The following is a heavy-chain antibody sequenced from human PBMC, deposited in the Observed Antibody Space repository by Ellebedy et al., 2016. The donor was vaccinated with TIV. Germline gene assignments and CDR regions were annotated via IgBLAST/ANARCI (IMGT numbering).Heavy chain of an antibody. CDR1: GFNFDDYA. Sequence: GESLKISCVVSGFNFDDYAVHWVRQTPGKGLEWVSLINEDGGRTLYADSVKGRFTISRDKSKTSVYLQMNSLTTEDTAFYYCARGQFGELFLDHWGQGTLVTVSS. V-gene: IGHV3-43*02. CDR2: INEDGGRT. D-gene: IGHD3-10*01. CDR3: ARGQFGELFLDH. J-gene: IGHJ4*02.